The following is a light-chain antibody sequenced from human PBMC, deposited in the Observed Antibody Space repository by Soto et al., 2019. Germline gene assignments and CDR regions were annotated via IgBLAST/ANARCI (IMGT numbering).Light chain of an antibody. V-gene: IGKV1-39*01. CDR2: AAS. CDR3: QQSHSSPWT. J-gene: IGKJ1*01. Sequence: DIQMTQSPSSLSASVGDRVTITCRASQSISRYLNWYQQKPGQAPKLLIHAASSLQSGVPSRFSGSGSGTDFTLTISSLQPEDSAAYCCQQSHSSPWTFGQGTKVEIK. CDR1: QSISRY.